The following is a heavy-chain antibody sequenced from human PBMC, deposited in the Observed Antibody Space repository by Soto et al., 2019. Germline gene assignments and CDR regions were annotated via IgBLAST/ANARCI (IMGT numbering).Heavy chain of an antibody. D-gene: IGHD5-18*01. CDR1: GFSISRYW. CDR2: KKQDGSEE. Sequence: GGSLRLSCAASGFSISRYWMSWVRQAPGKGLEWVADKKQDGSEEYYVDSVKGRFTVSRDNAKNSLYLQLSSLTVEDTALYYCARGGFSYGTGIEHWGQGALVTVSS. CDR3: ARGGFSYGTGIEH. V-gene: IGHV3-7*01. J-gene: IGHJ4*02.